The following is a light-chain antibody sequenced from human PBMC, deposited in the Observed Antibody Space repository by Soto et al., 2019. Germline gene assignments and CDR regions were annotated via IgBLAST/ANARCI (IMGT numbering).Light chain of an antibody. CDR2: GAS. CDR1: QSVSSSY. V-gene: IGKV3-20*01. CDR3: QQYGSSPRT. J-gene: IGKJ1*01. Sequence: EIVLTQSAGALSLSPLERAALSCIASQSVSSSYLAWYQQKPGQAPRLLIYGASSRATGIPDRFSGSGSGTDFTLTISRLEPEDFAVYYCQQYGSSPRTFGQGTKV.